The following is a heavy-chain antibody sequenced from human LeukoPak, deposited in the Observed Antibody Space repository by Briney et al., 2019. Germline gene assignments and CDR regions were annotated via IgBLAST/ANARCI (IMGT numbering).Heavy chain of an antibody. J-gene: IGHJ4*02. CDR3: ARDYKYAFDN. CDR1: GFTFSDYS. V-gene: IGHV3-48*01. CDR2: IGIDSGNT. D-gene: IGHD5-24*01. Sequence: GGSLRLSCAASGFTFSDYSVNWVRQAPGKGLEWISYIGIDSGNTNYADSVKGRFTISGDKAKNSLYLQMNSLRVEDTAVYYCARDYKYAFDNWSQGTLVTVSS.